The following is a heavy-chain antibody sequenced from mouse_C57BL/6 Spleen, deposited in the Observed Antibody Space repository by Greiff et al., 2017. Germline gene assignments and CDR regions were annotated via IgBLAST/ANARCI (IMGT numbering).Heavy chain of an antibody. D-gene: IGHD1-1*01. Sequence: VQLQQSGPELVKPGASVKIPCKASGYTFTDYNMDWVKQSHGKSLEWIGDINPNNGGTIYNQKFKGKATLTVDKSSSTAYMELRSLTSEDTAVYYCARKPYYYGSKDWYFDVGGTGTTVTVSS. J-gene: IGHJ1*03. CDR3: ARKPYYYGSKDWYFDV. V-gene: IGHV1-18*01. CDR2: INPNNGGT. CDR1: GYTFTDYN.